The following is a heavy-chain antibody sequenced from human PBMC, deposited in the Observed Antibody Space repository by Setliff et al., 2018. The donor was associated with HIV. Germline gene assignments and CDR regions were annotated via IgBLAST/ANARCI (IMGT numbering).Heavy chain of an antibody. D-gene: IGHD4-17*01. J-gene: IGHJ5*02. CDR3: TRDWRAYGLMGS. V-gene: IGHV4-4*02. CDR2: IYFNLQT. CDR1: GVSISSSNW. Sequence: PSETLSLTCAVSGVSISSSNWWSWVRQPPGKGLEWIGEIYFNLQTNYNPAFKSRVSMGLDNANHQFSLRLTSVTAADTAIYYCTRDWRAYGLMGSWGQGMLVTVSS.